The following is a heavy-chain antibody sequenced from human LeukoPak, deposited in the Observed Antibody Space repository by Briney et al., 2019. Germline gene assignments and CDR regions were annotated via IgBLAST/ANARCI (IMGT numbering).Heavy chain of an antibody. V-gene: IGHV1-18*04. CDR1: GYTFTDYF. CDR2: ISAYNGNT. J-gene: IGHJ3*02. CDR3: ARRGYSGYDSKAFDI. D-gene: IGHD5-12*01. Sequence: ASVKVSCKASGYTFTDYFMHWVRQGPGQGLEWMGWISAYNGNTNYAQKLQGRVTMTTDTSTSTAYMELRSLRSDDTAVYYCARRGYSGYDSKAFDIWGQGTMVTVSS.